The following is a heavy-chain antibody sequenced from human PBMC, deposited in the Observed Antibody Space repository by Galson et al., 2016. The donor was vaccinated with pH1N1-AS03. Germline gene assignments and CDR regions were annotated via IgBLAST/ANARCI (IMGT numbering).Heavy chain of an antibody. CDR3: IKEGNRLQSRRSDAFDI. D-gene: IGHD5-18*01. CDR2: ISDNGINT. CDR1: GFTFRTFS. J-gene: IGHJ3*02. V-gene: IGHV3-64D*06. Sequence: SLRLSCAASGFTFRTFSIYWVRQAPGKGLEYVSGISDNGINTYYADSVKARFTISRAKSKNTVYLQMSSLRTEDPAVYYCIKEGNRLQSRRSDAFDIWGRETMFTVPS.